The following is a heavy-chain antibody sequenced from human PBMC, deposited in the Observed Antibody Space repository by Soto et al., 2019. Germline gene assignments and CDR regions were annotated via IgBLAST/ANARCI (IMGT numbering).Heavy chain of an antibody. CDR2: INPNSGGT. D-gene: IGHD2-15*01. CDR1: GYTFTGYY. J-gene: IGHJ6*02. V-gene: IGHV1-2*04. CDR3: ARVAATDYYYYYGMDV. Sequence: ASVKVSCKASGYTFTGYYMHWVRQAPGQGLEWMGWINPNSGGTNYAQKFQGWVTMTRDTSISTAYMELSRLRSDDTAVYYCARVAATDYYYYYGMDVWGQGTTVTVSS.